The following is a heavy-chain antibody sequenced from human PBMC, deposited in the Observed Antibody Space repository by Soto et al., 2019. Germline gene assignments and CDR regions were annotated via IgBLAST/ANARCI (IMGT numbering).Heavy chain of an antibody. CDR1: GFTFSSYG. J-gene: IGHJ5*02. D-gene: IGHD2-2*01. CDR2: IWYDGSNK. CDR3: ARDATHVYCSSTSCYPLLDP. V-gene: IGHV3-33*01. Sequence: PGGSLRLSCAASGFTFSSYGMHWVRQAPGKGLEWVAVIWYDGSNKYYADSVKGRFTISRDNSKNTLYLQMNSLRAEDTAVYYCARDATHVYCSSTSCYPLLDPWGQGTLVTVSS.